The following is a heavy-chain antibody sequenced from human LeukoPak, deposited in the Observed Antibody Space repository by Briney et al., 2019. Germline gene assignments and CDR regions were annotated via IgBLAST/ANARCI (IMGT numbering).Heavy chain of an antibody. V-gene: IGHV3-48*04. CDR1: GFSLSSYS. D-gene: IGHD2-15*01. CDR3: AGCSGGTCSDFDY. Sequence: GGSLRLSCEASGFSLSSYSMNWVRQAPGKGLEWISFIHVSGGITFYAESVKGRFTISRDNAKNSLYLQMNSLRAEDTAVYYCAGCSGGTCSDFDYWGRGTLVTVSS. CDR2: IHVSGGIT. J-gene: IGHJ4*02.